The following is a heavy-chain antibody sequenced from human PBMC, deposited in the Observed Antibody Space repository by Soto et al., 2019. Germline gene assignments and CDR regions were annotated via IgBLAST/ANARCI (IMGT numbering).Heavy chain of an antibody. CDR2: INHSGST. J-gene: IGHJ4*02. V-gene: IGHV4-34*01. D-gene: IGHD2-15*01. CDR1: GGSFSGYY. CDR3: ARGGDKVAPYYFDY. Sequence: SETLSLTCAVYGGSFSGYYWSWIRQPPGKGLEWIGEINHSGSTNYNPSLKSRVTISVDTSKNQFSLKLSSVTAADTAVYYCARGGDKVAPYYFDYWGQGTLVTVSS.